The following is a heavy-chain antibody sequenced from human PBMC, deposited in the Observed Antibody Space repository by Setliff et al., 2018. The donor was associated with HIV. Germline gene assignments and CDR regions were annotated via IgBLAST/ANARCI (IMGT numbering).Heavy chain of an antibody. Sequence: GESLKISCKGSGYSFSSYWIGWVRQMPGKGLEWMGIIYPGDSDTRYSPSFQGQVTISADKSISTAYLQCSSLKASDTAMYYCARLDYDILTGYYYFDYWGQGTLVTVSS. CDR2: IYPGDSDT. D-gene: IGHD3-9*01. V-gene: IGHV5-51*01. CDR3: ARLDYDILTGYYYFDY. J-gene: IGHJ4*02. CDR1: GYSFSSYW.